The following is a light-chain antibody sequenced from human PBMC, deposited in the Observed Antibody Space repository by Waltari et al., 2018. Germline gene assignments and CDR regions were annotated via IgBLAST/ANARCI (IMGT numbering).Light chain of an antibody. CDR3: QSYDSSLSGWV. CDR2: GNS. J-gene: IGLJ3*02. CDR1: SSNIGAGYD. Sequence: QSVLTQPPSVSGAPGQRVTISCTGSSSNIGAGYDVHWYQRLPGTAPKLLIHGNSNRPRGGPDRFSGSKAGNSASLAITGLQVEDEADYYCQSYDSSLSGWVFGGGTKLTVL. V-gene: IGLV1-40*01.